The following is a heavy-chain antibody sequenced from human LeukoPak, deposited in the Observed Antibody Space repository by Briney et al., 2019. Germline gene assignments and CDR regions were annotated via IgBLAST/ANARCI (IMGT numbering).Heavy chain of an antibody. CDR3: AREPPVCSSSTSCYNDPFDP. CDR2: IIPIFGTA. D-gene: IGHD2-2*02. J-gene: IGHJ5*02. V-gene: IGHV1-69*13. CDR1: GYTFTSYD. Sequence: VASVKVSCKASGYTFTSYDINWVRQATGQGLEWMGGIIPIFGTANYAQKFQGRVTITADESTSTAYMELSSLRSEDTAVYYCAREPPVCSSSTSCYNDPFDPWGQGTLVTVSS.